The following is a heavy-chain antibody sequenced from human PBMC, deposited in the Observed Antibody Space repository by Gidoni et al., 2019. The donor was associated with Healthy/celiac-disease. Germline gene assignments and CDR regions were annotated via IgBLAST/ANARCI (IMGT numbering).Heavy chain of an antibody. CDR2: INHSGST. CDR3: ARNLPRGYYFDY. Sequence: QVQLQQWGAGLLKPSETLSLTCAVHGGSFGGYYWSWIRQPPGKGLEWIGEINHSGSTNYNPSLKSRVTISVDTSKNQFSLKLSSVTAADTAVYYCARNLPRGYYFDYWGQGTLVTVSS. J-gene: IGHJ4*02. CDR1: GGSFGGYY. V-gene: IGHV4-34*01.